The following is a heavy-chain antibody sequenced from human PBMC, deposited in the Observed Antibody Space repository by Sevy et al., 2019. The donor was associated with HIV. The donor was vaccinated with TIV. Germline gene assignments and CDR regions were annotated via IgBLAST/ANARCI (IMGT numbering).Heavy chain of an antibody. CDR2: IYYSGST. J-gene: IGHJ4*02. CDR1: GDSVSGGNYY. Sequence: SETLSLTCTVSGDSVSGGNYYWSWIRQRPGKGLEWILYIYYSGSTNYNPSLKSRVTISIDTSKNQFSLRLTSVTTADTAVYYCARGLFDYWGQGTLVTVSS. V-gene: IGHV4-61*01. CDR3: ARGLFDY.